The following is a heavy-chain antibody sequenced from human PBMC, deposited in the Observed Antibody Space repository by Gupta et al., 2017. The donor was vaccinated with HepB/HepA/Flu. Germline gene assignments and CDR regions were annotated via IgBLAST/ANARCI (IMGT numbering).Heavy chain of an antibody. D-gene: IGHD6-19*01. CDR2: ISYSGNS. CDR3: ASAYSSGWAYNYYGLDV. CDR1: RGSISSYY. J-gene: IGHJ6*02. Sequence: QVQLQESGPGLLKPSETLSLTCTVSRGSISSYYWTWIRQSPGKGLEWIGYISYSGNSNYSPSLKSRVTISLDTSKNQVSLTLNSVTAAETAVYFCASAYSSGWAYNYYGLDVWGLGTTVTVSS. V-gene: IGHV4-59*01.